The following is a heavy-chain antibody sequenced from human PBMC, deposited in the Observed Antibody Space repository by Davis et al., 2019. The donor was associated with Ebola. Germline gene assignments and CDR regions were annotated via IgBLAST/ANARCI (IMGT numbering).Heavy chain of an antibody. CDR2: ISSSSLTT. CDR3: AKWFGIAAAAHAEYFQH. Sequence: GESLKISCVASGFTFSSYTMNWVRQAPGKGLEWLSYISSSSLTTYSADSVKGRFTVSRDNAKNSLYLEMNSLRDEDTAVYYCAKWFGIAAAAHAEYFQHWGQGTLVTVSS. V-gene: IGHV3-48*02. CDR1: GFTFSSYT. D-gene: IGHD6-13*01. J-gene: IGHJ1*01.